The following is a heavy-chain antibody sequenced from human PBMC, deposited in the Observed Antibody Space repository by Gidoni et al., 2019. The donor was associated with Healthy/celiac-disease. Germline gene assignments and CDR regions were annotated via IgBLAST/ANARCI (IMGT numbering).Heavy chain of an antibody. CDR2: ITHTGST. V-gene: IGHV4-34*01. CDR1: GPSFSGYY. Sequence: QVQLQQCGAGLLKPSETLSLTCAMSGPSFSGYYWSWIRQSPGRGLEWIAEITHTGSTNYKPSLRSRVTISVDASKNQFSLQLRSVTAADTAVYYCARGRYHDSSGFPYWGQGTLVTVSS. D-gene: IGHD3-22*01. CDR3: ARGRYHDSSGFPY. J-gene: IGHJ4*02.